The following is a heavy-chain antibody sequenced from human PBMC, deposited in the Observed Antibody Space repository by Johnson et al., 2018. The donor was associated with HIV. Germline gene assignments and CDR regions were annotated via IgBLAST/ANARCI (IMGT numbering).Heavy chain of an antibody. CDR3: AKVRSGYTEIDAFDI. CDR2: IWYDGSNK. J-gene: IGHJ3*02. Sequence: VQVVESGGNLVQPGRSLRLSCAASGFTFSSYGMHWVRQAAGKGLEWVALIWYDGSNKYYADSVKGRFTISRDNSKNTVYLQMNSLRAEDTAVYFCAKVRSGYTEIDAFDIWGQGTMVTVSS. D-gene: IGHD3-22*01. CDR1: GFTFSSYG. V-gene: IGHV3-33*06.